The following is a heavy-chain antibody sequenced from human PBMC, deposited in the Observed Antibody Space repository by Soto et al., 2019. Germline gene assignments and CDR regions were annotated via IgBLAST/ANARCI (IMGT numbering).Heavy chain of an antibody. J-gene: IGHJ6*02. CDR1: GYSFTSYW. D-gene: IGHD1-1*01. CDR2: IDPSDSYT. CDR3: ARQLAPEYCYYGMDV. Sequence: GDSLKISCKGSGYSFTSYWISWVRQMPGKGLEWMGRIDPSDSYTNYSPSFQGHVTISADKSISTAYLQWSSLKASDTAMYYCARQLAPEYCYYGMDVWGQGNTVTVYS. V-gene: IGHV5-10-1*01.